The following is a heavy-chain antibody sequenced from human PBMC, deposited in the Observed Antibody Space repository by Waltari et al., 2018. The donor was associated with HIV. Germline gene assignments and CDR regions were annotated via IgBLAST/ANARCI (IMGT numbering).Heavy chain of an antibody. V-gene: IGHV2-5*01. D-gene: IGHD3-16*01. CDR2: IYWNDDK. Sequence: QITLMESGPTLVKPTQPLTLTCTFSGFSISTSGVVVGWLRQPPGKALEWLALIYWNDDKRYSPSLKSRLTITKDTSKNQVVLTMTNMDPVDTATYYCAHRGIGVSGFDPWGQGTLVTVSS. CDR1: GFSISTSGVV. J-gene: IGHJ5*02. CDR3: AHRGIGVSGFDP.